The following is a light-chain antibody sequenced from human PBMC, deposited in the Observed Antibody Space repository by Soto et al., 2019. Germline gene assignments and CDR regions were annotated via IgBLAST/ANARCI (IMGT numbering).Light chain of an antibody. J-gene: IGKJ4*01. Sequence: EIVLTQSPVTLSLSPLERATLSCRASQSVHNSDLAWYQQKPGQAPRLLIYDASFRPTGIPDRFSGSGSGTDFTLTINRLEPEDFAVYYCQQYGRSPPTFGGGTKVDIK. CDR1: QSVHNSD. CDR2: DAS. V-gene: IGKV3-20*01. CDR3: QQYGRSPPT.